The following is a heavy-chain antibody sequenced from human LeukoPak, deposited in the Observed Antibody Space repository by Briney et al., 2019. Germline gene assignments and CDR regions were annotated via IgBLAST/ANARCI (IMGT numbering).Heavy chain of an antibody. V-gene: IGHV3-7*04. CDR2: IKQDGSEK. CDR1: GFTFSSYS. CDR3: ARDSAGVPFDY. J-gene: IGHJ4*02. D-gene: IGHD3-10*01. Sequence: TGGSLRLSCAASGFTFSSYSMNWVRQAPGKGLEWVANIKQDGSEKYYVDSVKGRFTISRDNAKNSLYLQMNSLRAEDTAVYYCARDSAGVPFDYWGQGTLVTVSS.